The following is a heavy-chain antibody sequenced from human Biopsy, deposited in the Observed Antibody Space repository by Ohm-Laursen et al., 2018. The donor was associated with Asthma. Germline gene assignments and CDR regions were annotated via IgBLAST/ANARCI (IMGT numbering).Heavy chain of an antibody. Sequence: SVKVSCKTSGDTFRTSAFSWVRQAPGQGLEWMGGVIPLLDTGDYAQKFQGRVTITADESTSTCYMEVTSLRSEDTAIYYCARCQVGYSSGWSLLLKKIYYSGMDVWGQGTAVTVSS. CDR2: VIPLLDTG. D-gene: IGHD6-19*01. V-gene: IGHV1-69*13. CDR1: GDTFRTSA. CDR3: ARCQVGYSSGWSLLLKKIYYSGMDV. J-gene: IGHJ6*02.